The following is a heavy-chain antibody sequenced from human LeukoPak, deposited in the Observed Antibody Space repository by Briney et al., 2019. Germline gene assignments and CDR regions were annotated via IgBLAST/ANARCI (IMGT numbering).Heavy chain of an antibody. V-gene: IGHV3-30-3*01. CDR3: AKRRDSSSSPLAY. D-gene: IGHD6-13*01. Sequence: GRSLRLSCAASGFTFSSYAMHWVRQAPGKGLEWVAVISYDGSNKYYADSVKGRFTISRDNSKNTLYLQMNSLRAEDTAVYYCAKRRDSSSSPLAYWGQGTLVTVSS. CDR1: GFTFSSYA. CDR2: ISYDGSNK. J-gene: IGHJ4*02.